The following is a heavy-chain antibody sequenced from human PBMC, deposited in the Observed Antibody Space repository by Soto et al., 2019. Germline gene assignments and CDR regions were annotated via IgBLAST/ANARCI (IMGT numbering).Heavy chain of an antibody. CDR1: GGSINSGGYC. D-gene: IGHD5-18*01. CDR2: ISYGGST. CDR3: SRGILV. J-gene: IGHJ4*02. Sequence: QVQLQESGPGLVKPSQTLSLTCTVSGGSINSGGYCWSWIRQHPGKGLDWIGCISYGGSTSYNPXLXSXXTIAVDPSKNQFSLKLTSVTAAATAVYYCSRGILVWGQGALITVSS. V-gene: IGHV4-31*01.